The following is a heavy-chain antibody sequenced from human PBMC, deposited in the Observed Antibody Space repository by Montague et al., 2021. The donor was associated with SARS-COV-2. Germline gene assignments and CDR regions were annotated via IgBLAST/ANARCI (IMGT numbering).Heavy chain of an antibody. CDR1: GGSMSDHY. J-gene: IGHJ5*02. V-gene: IGHV4-59*11. CDR3: ARAVSVRSAVNWFDP. D-gene: IGHD3-10*01. CDR2: IYYSGGI. Sequence: SETLSLTCTVSGGSMSDHYWAWIRQPPGKGLEWLAYIYYSGGINSNASLKSRVSMSVDTSKNQFSLKLTSVTAADTAVYYFARAVSVRSAVNWFDPWGQGTMVTVSS.